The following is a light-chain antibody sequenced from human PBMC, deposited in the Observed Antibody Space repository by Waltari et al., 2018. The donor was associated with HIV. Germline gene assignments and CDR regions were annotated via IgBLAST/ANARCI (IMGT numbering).Light chain of an antibody. J-gene: IGKJ5*01. CDR2: KAS. CDR3: QQYDNLPS. V-gene: IGKV1-5*03. CDR1: HTINKW. Sequence: DILLTQSPSTLAAFVGDSVTITCRASHTINKWLAWYQQRPGDPPKLLITKASTLEVGVPTRFRGRGSETEFTLTIDTLQPDDFAVYYCQQYDNLPSFGQGTRLE.